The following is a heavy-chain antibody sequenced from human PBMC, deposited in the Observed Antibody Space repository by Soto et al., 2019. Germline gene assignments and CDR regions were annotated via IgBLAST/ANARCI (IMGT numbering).Heavy chain of an antibody. CDR3: ARGRSSGWYTYYGMDV. V-gene: IGHV1-69*10. Sequence: ASVKVSCKASGGTFSSYAISWVRQAPGQGLEWMGGIIPILGIANYAQKFQGRVTITADKSTSTAYMELSSLRSEDTAVYYCARGRSSGWYTYYGMDVWGQGTTVTISS. CDR1: GGTFSSYA. D-gene: IGHD6-19*01. CDR2: IIPILGIA. J-gene: IGHJ6*02.